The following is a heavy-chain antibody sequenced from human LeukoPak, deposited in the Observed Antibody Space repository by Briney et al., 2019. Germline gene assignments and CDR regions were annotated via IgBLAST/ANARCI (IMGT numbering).Heavy chain of an antibody. V-gene: IGHV4-34*01. D-gene: IGHD4-23*01. CDR2: INHSGTT. CDR1: GGSFFGYH. Sequence: ETLSLTCAVTGGSFFGYHWNWIRQSPGKGLEWIGEINHSGTTNSNPTLESRVTISVDPSKTQFSLKLRSVTAADTAVYFCARDPTTVVSLPYYFDDWGQGTLVTVSS. J-gene: IGHJ4*02. CDR3: ARDPTTVVSLPYYFDD.